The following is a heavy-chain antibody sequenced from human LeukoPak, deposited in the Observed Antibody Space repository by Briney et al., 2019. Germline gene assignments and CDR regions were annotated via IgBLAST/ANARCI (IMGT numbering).Heavy chain of an antibody. D-gene: IGHD2-21*01. J-gene: IGHJ2*01. CDR2: ISGSSSNT. CDR3: AIAAVASWYFDL. CDR1: GFTVSSNY. Sequence: PGGSLRLSCAASGFTVSSNYMSWVRQAPGKGLEWVSAISGSSSNTYYADSGKGRFTISRDNSKNTVYLQMNSLRAEDTAVYYCAIAAVASWYFDLWGRGTLVTVSS. V-gene: IGHV3-23*01.